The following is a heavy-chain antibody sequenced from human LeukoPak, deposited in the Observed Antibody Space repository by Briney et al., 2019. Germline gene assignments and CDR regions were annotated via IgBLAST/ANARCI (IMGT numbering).Heavy chain of an antibody. CDR3: VREGEYGEDYY. J-gene: IGHJ4*02. Sequence: PSETLSLTCTVSGGSSIGSGGYYWTWIRQHPEKGLEWIGYFYHRASYNPSLKSRVTISADTSKNQFSLSRATVAAADTAVYYSVREGEYGEDYYWGQGAQVIVST. V-gene: IGHV4-31*03. CDR1: GGSSIGSGGYY. D-gene: IGHD4-17*01. CDR2: FYHRA.